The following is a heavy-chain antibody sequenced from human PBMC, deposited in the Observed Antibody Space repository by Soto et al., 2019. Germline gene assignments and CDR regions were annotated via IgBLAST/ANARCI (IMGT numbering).Heavy chain of an antibody. V-gene: IGHV1-18*01. CDR3: ARVVASNQDYYYYYGMDV. Sequence: QVQLVQSGAEVKKPGASVKVSCKASGYTFTSYGISWVRQAPGQGLEWMGWISAYNGNTNYAQKLQGRVTMTTDTSTSTGYMVLRSPRSDDTAVYYCARVVASNQDYYYYYGMDVLGQGTTVTVS. CDR1: GYTFTSYG. J-gene: IGHJ6*02. D-gene: IGHD2-15*01. CDR2: ISAYNGNT.